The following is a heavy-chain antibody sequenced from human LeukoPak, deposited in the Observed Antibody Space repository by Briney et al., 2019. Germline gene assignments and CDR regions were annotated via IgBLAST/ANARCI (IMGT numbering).Heavy chain of an antibody. CDR3: AKDHPDIVVVPAAAFDY. V-gene: IGHV3-30*02. D-gene: IGHD2-2*01. CDR1: GFTFSNYG. CDR2: IRYDGSNK. Sequence: GGSLRLSCSASGFTFSNYGMHWVRQAPGKGLEWVAFIRYDGSNKYYADCVKGRFTISRDNSKNTLYLQMNSLRAEDTAVYYCAKDHPDIVVVPAAAFDYWGQGTLVTVSS. J-gene: IGHJ4*02.